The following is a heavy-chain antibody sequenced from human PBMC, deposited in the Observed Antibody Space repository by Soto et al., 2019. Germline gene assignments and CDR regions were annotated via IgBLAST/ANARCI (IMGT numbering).Heavy chain of an antibody. Sequence: QVQLVQSGAEVKKPGSSVKVSCKASGGSFSTFAITWVRQAPGQGLEWMGGIIPIFATPNYAQKFQGRVTITADESTSTAYMALSSLRSEDTAVYYCAAGPSGDYISDYWGQGTLVTVSS. CDR3: AAGPSGDYISDY. CDR1: GGSFSTFA. V-gene: IGHV1-69*12. CDR2: IIPIFATP. J-gene: IGHJ4*02. D-gene: IGHD4-17*01.